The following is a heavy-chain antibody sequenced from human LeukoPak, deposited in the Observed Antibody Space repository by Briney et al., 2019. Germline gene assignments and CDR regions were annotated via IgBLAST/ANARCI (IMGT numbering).Heavy chain of an antibody. D-gene: IGHD3-10*01. J-gene: IGHJ5*02. CDR1: GYTFTGYY. CDR3: ARAIGGNYYGSGSYYHWFDP. Sequence: ASVKVSCKASGYTFTGYYMHWVRQAPGQGLEWMGWINPNSGGTNYAQKFQGRVTMTRDTSISTAYMELSRLRSDDTAVYYCARAIGGNYYGSGSYYHWFDPRGQGTLVTVSS. V-gene: IGHV1-2*02. CDR2: INPNSGGT.